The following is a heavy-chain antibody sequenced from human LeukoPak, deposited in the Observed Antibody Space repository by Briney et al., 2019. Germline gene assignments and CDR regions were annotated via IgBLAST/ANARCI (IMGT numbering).Heavy chain of an antibody. CDR1: GFTFSSYW. CDR3: ARSGQLERRAFDI. CDR2: IKHDGSEK. D-gene: IGHD1-1*01. Sequence: GGSLRLSCAASGFTFSSYWMSWVRQAPGKGLEWVANIKHDGSEKYYVDSVKGRFTISRDNSKNTLYLQMNSLRAEDTAVYYCARSGQLERRAFDIWGQGTMVTVSS. V-gene: IGHV3-7*01. J-gene: IGHJ3*02.